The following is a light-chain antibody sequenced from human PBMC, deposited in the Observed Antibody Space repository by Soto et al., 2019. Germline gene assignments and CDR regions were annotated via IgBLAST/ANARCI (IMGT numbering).Light chain of an antibody. CDR2: DVN. CDR1: SSDIGGYNY. CDR3: SSYISSRTLDVV. Sequence: QSALTQPASVSGSPGQSITISCTGTSSDIGGYNYVSWYQQHPGKAPKLMIYDVNNRPSGVSNRFSGSKSGNTASLTISGLQAEDEADYYCSSYISSRTLDVVFGGGTQLTVL. V-gene: IGLV2-14*01. J-gene: IGLJ2*01.